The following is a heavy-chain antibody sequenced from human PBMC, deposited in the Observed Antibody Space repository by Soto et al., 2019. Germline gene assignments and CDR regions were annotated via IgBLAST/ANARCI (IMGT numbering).Heavy chain of an antibody. Sequence: QVQLVQSGGEVKKPGASVKVSCKASGYTFTNYGINWVRQAPGQGLEWMGWINPDNGNTKYAQKVQGRVTMTTDTAKTTAYMEVRSLRSDDTAVYFCARDPRHCTGDRCYNWFDPWGQGTLVTVSS. CDR2: INPDNGNT. J-gene: IGHJ5*02. CDR3: ARDPRHCTGDRCYNWFDP. D-gene: IGHD2-15*01. CDR1: GYTFTNYG. V-gene: IGHV1-18*01.